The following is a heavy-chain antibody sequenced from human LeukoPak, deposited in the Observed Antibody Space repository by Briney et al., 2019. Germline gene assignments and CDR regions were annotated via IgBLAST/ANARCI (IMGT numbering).Heavy chain of an antibody. CDR2: IYSGGST. D-gene: IGHD4-17*01. J-gene: IGHJ4*02. CDR1: GFTVSSNY. Sequence: GRSLRLSCAASGFTVSSNYMSWVRQAPGKGLEWVSVIYSGGSTYYADSVKGRFTISRDNSKNTLYLQMNSLRAEDTAVYYCARGQDYGDYADYWGQGTLVTVSS. V-gene: IGHV3-53*01. CDR3: ARGQDYGDYADY.